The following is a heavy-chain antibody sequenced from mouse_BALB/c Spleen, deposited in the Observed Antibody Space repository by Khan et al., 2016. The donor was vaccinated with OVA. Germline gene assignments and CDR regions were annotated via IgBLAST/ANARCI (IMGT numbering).Heavy chain of an antibody. D-gene: IGHD1-2*01. CDR3: ARRNYFGSTFAY. V-gene: IGHV1-77*01. Sequence: VQLQESGAELARPGASVKLSCTASGYTFTDYYINWVKQRTGQGLEWIGEISPGSGDTYYNERFMGKATLTADKSSSTAYMQLSSLTAEASAVYFCARRNYFGSTFAYWGQGTLVTVSA. CDR2: ISPGSGDT. CDR1: GYTFTDYY. J-gene: IGHJ3*01.